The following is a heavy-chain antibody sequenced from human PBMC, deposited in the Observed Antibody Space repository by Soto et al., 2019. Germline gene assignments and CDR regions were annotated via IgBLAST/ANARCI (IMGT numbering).Heavy chain of an antibody. CDR1: GGSISSYY. V-gene: IGHV4-59*01. CDR3: ARTGNVVVVAATRNDAFDI. Sequence: SETLSLTCTVSGGSISSYYWSWIRQPPGKGLEWIGYIYYSGSTNYNPSLKSRVTISVDTSKNQFSLRLGSVTAADTAVYYCARTGNVVVVAATRNDAFDIWGQGTMVTVSS. CDR2: IYYSGST. D-gene: IGHD2-15*01. J-gene: IGHJ3*02.